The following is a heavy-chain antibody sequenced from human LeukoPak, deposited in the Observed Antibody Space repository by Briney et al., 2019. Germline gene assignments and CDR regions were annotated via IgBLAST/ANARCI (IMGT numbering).Heavy chain of an antibody. CDR1: GGSISSSSYY. J-gene: IGHJ5*02. CDR2: IYYSGST. V-gene: IGHV4-39*01. D-gene: IGHD3/OR15-3a*01. Sequence: SETLSLTCTVSGGSISSSSYYWGWIRQPPGKGLEWIGSIYYSGSTYYNPSLKSRVTISVDTSKNQFSLKLSSVTAADTAVYYCARGLTSFNWFNPWGQGTLVTVSS. CDR3: ARGLTSFNWFNP.